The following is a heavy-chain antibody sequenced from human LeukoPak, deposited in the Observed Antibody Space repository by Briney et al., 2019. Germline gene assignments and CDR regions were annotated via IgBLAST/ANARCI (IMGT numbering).Heavy chain of an antibody. V-gene: IGHV5-51*01. CDR1: GYIFTSYW. D-gene: IGHD3/OR15-3a*01. CDR2: IYPGDSDT. CDR3: ARRGRTERIIDY. J-gene: IGHJ4*02. Sequence: GEALKISCRASGYIFTSYWIGWVRPSPGKGLGWMGIIYPGDSDTRYSPSLQGQVPISADQAISTAYLQWSSLKASDPAMYYCARRGRTERIIDYWGQGTLVTVSS.